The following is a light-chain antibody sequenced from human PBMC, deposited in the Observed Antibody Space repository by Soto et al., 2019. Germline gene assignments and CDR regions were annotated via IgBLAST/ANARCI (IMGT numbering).Light chain of an antibody. CDR2: DVS. CDR1: SSDVGGYNY. Sequence: QSVLPQPASVSGSPGQSITISCTGTSSDVGGYNYVSWYQQHPGKAPKLMIYDVSNRPSGVSNRFSGSKSGNTASLTISGLQAEDEAGYYCSSYAGTNTPYVFGTGTKVTVL. J-gene: IGLJ1*01. CDR3: SSYAGTNTPYV. V-gene: IGLV2-14*01.